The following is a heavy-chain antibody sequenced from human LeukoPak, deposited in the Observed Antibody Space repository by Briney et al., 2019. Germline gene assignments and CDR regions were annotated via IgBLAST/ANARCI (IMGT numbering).Heavy chain of an antibody. D-gene: IGHD3-22*01. CDR2: LSSDGSTQ. CDR3: ARGAPRVVAFDH. Sequence: PGGSLRLSCVASGFSLSSFAMHGVRQAPGKGLEWVTILSSDGSTQNHAESVRGRFTVSRDDSKQTVYLQMNSLRREDTAIYYCARGAPRVVAFDHWGQGALVTVSS. J-gene: IGHJ4*02. V-gene: IGHV3-30*04. CDR1: GFSLSSFA.